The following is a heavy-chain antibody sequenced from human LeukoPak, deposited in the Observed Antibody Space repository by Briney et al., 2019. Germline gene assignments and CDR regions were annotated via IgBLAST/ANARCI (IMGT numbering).Heavy chain of an antibody. V-gene: IGHV3-53*04. Sequence: GGSLRLSCAASGFTVSSNYMSWVRQAPGKGLEWVSVTYSGGSTYYADSVKGRFTISRHNSKNTLYLQMNSLRAEDTAVYYCARARPDYDFWSGYYDTPRDYYGMDVWGQGTTVTVSS. J-gene: IGHJ6*02. CDR2: TYSGGST. CDR3: ARARPDYDFWSGYYDTPRDYYGMDV. D-gene: IGHD3-3*01. CDR1: GFTVSSNY.